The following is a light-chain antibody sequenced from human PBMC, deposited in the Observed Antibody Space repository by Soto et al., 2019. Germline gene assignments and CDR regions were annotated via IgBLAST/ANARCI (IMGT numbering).Light chain of an antibody. CDR1: SSNIGAGYD. V-gene: IGLV1-40*01. Sequence: QSVLTQPPSVSGAPGQTITISCTGSSSNIGAGYDVHWYQQLPGRAPKLLIYGNNNRPSGIPDRFSGSRSGNTASLTISGLQPEDEGDYYCSVYTRTSTYVFGTGTKLTVL. CDR3: SVYTRTSTYV. CDR2: GNN. J-gene: IGLJ1*01.